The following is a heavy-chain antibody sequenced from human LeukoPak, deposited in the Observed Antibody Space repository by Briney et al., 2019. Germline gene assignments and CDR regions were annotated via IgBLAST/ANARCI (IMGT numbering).Heavy chain of an antibody. Sequence: GGSLRLSCAASGFPFSGFWMHWVRQAPGKGLVWVSRINSDGSGTSHADSVKGRFTTSRDNAKNTLYLQMHSLRAEDTAVYYCARGHYYGMDVWGQGTTVTVSS. CDR3: ARGHYYGMDV. J-gene: IGHJ6*02. V-gene: IGHV3-74*01. CDR1: GFPFSGFW. CDR2: INSDGSGT.